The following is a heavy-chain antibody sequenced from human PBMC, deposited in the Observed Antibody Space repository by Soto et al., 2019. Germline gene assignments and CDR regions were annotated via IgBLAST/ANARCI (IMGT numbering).Heavy chain of an antibody. J-gene: IGHJ4*02. V-gene: IGHV1-69*01. CDR3: ARVDKLGMATTS. CDR2: IIPIFGTA. CDR1: GGTFSSYA. Sequence: QVQLVQSGAEVKKPGSSVKVSCKASGGTFSSYAISWVRQAPGQGLEWMGGIIPIFGTANYAQKFQGRVTTTADESTSTANMELSSMRADVTAVYYCARVDKLGMATTSWGQGTLVTASS. D-gene: IGHD5-12*01.